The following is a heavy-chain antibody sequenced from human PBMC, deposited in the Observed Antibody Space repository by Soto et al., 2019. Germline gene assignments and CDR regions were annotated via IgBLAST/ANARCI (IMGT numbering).Heavy chain of an antibody. V-gene: IGHV1-18*01. D-gene: IGHD3-3*01. CDR2: ISAYNGNT. CDR1: GYTFTSYG. CDR3: AGDRGGRVVSGY. Sequence: QVQLVQSGAEVKKPGASVKVSCKASGYTFTSYGISWVRQAPGQGLEWMGWISAYNGNTNYAQKLQGRVTMTTDTSTSTTYMGLRSLRTDDPAVYYWAGDRGGRVVSGYWGQGTLVTVSS. J-gene: IGHJ4*02.